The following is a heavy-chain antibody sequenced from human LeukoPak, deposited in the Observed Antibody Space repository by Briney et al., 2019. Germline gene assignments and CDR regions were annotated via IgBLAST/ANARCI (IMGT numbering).Heavy chain of an antibody. CDR2: INHSGST. V-gene: IGHV4-34*01. J-gene: IGHJ4*02. Sequence: SETLSLTCAVYGGSFSGYYWSWIRQPPGKGLEWIGEINHSGSTNYNPSLKSRVTISVDTSKNQFSLKLSSVTAADTAVYYCARGVVRWQVHYFDYWGQGTLVTVSS. CDR3: ARGVVRWQVHYFDY. CDR1: GGSFSGYY. D-gene: IGHD3-10*01.